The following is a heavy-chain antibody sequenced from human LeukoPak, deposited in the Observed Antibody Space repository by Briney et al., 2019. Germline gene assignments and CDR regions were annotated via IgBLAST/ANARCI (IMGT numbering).Heavy chain of an antibody. CDR3: ARDNCSGGSCYPLYYYGMDV. J-gene: IGHJ6*02. CDR2: ISSSSSYI. Sequence: PGGSLSLSCAASGFTFISYSMNWVRQAPGKGLEWVSSISSSSSYIYYADPVKGRFTISRDNAKNSLYLQMNSLRAEDTAVYYCARDNCSGGSCYPLYYYGMDVWGQGTTVTVSS. CDR1: GFTFISYS. D-gene: IGHD2-15*01. V-gene: IGHV3-21*01.